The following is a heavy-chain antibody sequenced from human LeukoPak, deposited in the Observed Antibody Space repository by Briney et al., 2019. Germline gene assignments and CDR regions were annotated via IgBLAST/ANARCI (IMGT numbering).Heavy chain of an antibody. CDR1: GFTFSSYS. V-gene: IGHV3-21*01. D-gene: IGHD6-13*01. Sequence: AGGSLRLSCAASGFTFSSYSMNWVRQAPGKGLEWVSSISSSSSYIYYADSVKGRFTISRDNAKNSLYLQMNSLRAEDTAVYYCARRSSSWSDWGFDSWGQGTLVTVSS. CDR3: ARRSSSWSDWGFDS. CDR2: ISSSSSYI. J-gene: IGHJ4*02.